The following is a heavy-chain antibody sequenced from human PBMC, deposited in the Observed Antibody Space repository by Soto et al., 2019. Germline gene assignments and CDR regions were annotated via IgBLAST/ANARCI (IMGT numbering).Heavy chain of an antibody. CDR2: LSGDGGDT. Sequence: GGSLRLSCVGSGFTFGSYAMNWVRQAPGRGLEWVSSLSGDGGDTGYADFVKGRFTISRDNSKNTLSLQMNNLGAEDTAVYYCGKGPNFSSPRPASWGQGTLVTVSS. J-gene: IGHJ5*02. V-gene: IGHV3-23*01. CDR1: GFTFGSYA. CDR3: GKGPNFSSPRPAS.